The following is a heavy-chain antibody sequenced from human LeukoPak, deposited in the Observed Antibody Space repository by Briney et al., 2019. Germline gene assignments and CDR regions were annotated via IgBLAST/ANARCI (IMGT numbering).Heavy chain of an antibody. CDR3: ATGFGEIDY. CDR2: IYYSGST. D-gene: IGHD3-10*01. CDR1: GGSISSYY. V-gene: IGHV4-59*01. Sequence: SETLSLTCTASGGSISSYYWSWIRQPPGTGLEWIGYIYYSGSTNYNPSLKSRVTISVDTSKNQFSLKLSSVTAADTAVYSCATGFGEIDYWGQGTLVTVSS. J-gene: IGHJ4*02.